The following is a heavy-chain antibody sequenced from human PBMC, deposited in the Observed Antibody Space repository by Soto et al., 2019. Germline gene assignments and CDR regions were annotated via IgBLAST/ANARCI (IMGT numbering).Heavy chain of an antibody. Sequence: SETLSLTCAVSGVSIVGNNWWSWVRQTPEKGLEWLGEIYHSGSTNYNPSLWNRVTISVDKSQNQFSLNLNSVTAADTAVYYCARNTDYSGAGSTFDYWGQGTLVTV. J-gene: IGHJ4*02. V-gene: IGHV4-4*02. D-gene: IGHD3-10*01. CDR1: GVSIVGNNW. CDR3: ARNTDYSGAGSTFDY. CDR2: IYHSGST.